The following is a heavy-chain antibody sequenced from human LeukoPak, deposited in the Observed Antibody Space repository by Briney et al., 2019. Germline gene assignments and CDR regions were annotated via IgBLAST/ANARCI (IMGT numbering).Heavy chain of an antibody. CDR2: IKGDGIST. J-gene: IGHJ4*02. D-gene: IGHD3-16*01. V-gene: IGHV3-74*01. Sequence: GGSLRLSCAASGFDFSSNWMHWVRHAPGQGLVWVSRIKGDGISTDYADSVKGRFTTSRDIAKNTLYLQMNSLRAEDTAVYYCAKDRANWAIDDWGQGTQVTVSS. CDR3: AKDRANWAIDD. CDR1: GFDFSSNW.